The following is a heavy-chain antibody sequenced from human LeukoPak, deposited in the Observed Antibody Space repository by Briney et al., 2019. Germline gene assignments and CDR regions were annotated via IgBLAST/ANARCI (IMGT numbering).Heavy chain of an antibody. Sequence: SVKVSCKASGGTFSSYAISWVRQARGQGLEWMGGIIPIIGTANYAQKFQGRVTITADESTSTAYMELSSLRSEDTAVYYCARPRVEIPFDYYGSGSLQKPLDYWGQGTLVTVSS. D-gene: IGHD3-10*01. J-gene: IGHJ4*02. CDR2: IIPIIGTA. CDR3: ARPRVEIPFDYYGSGSLQKPLDY. V-gene: IGHV1-69*01. CDR1: GGTFSSYA.